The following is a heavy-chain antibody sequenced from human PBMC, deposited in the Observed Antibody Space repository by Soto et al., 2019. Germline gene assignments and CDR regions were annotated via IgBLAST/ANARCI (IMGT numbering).Heavy chain of an antibody. D-gene: IGHD3-10*01. V-gene: IGHV4-39*01. CDR3: ATTMVRGVIINIRWFDP. J-gene: IGHJ5*02. CDR2: IYYSGST. CDR1: GGSISSSSYY. Sequence: SETLSLTCTVSGGSISSSSYYWGWIRQPPGKGLEWIGSIYYSGSTYYNPSLKSRVTISVDTSKNQFSLKLSSVTAADTAVYYCATTMVRGVIINIRWFDPWGQGTLVTVSS.